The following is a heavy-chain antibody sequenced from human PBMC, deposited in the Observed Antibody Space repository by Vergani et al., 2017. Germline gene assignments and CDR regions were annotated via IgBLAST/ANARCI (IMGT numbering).Heavy chain of an antibody. CDR2: ISYDGSNK. CDR1: GFTFSRYG. V-gene: IGHV3-30*18. J-gene: IGHJ4*02. CDR3: AKEAPSYSSSWYGFQYYFDY. Sequence: VQLVESGGGLVQPGRSLRLSCAASGFTFSRYGMHWVRQAPGKGLEWVAVISYDGSNKYYADSVKGRFTISRDNSKNTLYLQMNSLRAEDTAVYYCAKEAPSYSSSWYGFQYYFDYWGQGTLVTVSS. D-gene: IGHD6-13*01.